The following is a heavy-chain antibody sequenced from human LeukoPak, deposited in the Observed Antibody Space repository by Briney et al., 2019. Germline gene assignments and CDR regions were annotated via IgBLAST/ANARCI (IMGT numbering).Heavy chain of an antibody. J-gene: IGHJ3*02. CDR1: GYTFTSYY. V-gene: IGHV1-46*01. D-gene: IGHD2-15*01. CDR2: INPTTVDT. CDR3: ARYGFSAVWQGGWHAFDI. Sequence: ASVKVSCKASGYTFTSYYMHWVRQAPGQGLEGMGIINPTTVDTTYAQKFRGRLTMTRDMSTSTVYMELSSLTSEDTAVFYCARYGFSAVWQGGWHAFDIWGQGTVVTVSS.